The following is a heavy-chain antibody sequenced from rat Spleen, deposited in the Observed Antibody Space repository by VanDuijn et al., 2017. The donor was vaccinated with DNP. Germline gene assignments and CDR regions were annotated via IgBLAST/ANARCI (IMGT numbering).Heavy chain of an antibody. Sequence: EVQLQESGPGLVEPSQSLSLTCSVTGYSITSCCRWTWIRKFPGHKLEWMGYINSAGSTNYNPSLKGRISITSDTSKNQFFLQVNSVTTEYTATYYCARYYSGYFDYWGQGVMVTVSS. V-gene: IGHV3-3*01. CDR3: ARYYSGYFDY. CDR1: GYSITSCCR. J-gene: IGHJ2*01. CDR2: INSAGST. D-gene: IGHD1-1*01.